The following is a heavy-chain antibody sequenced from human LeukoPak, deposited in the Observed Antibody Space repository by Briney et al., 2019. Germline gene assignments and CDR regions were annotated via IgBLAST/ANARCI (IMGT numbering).Heavy chain of an antibody. V-gene: IGHV1-18*01. CDR1: GYTFTSYD. Sequence: GASVKVSRKSSGYTFTSYDISWVREAPGQGLEWMGGISVYNDNTNYTQKFQGRVTTTTDTTTSTAHMELRSLRSDDTALYYCARDVGGYSYGYFDYWGQGTLVTVSS. J-gene: IGHJ4*02. CDR2: ISVYNDNT. CDR3: ARDVGGYSYGYFDY. D-gene: IGHD5-18*01.